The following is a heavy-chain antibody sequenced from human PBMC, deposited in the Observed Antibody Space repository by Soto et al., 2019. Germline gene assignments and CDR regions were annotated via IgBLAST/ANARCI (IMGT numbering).Heavy chain of an antibody. J-gene: IGHJ4*02. CDR1: GFTFSSYN. V-gene: IGHV3-48*01. CDR3: AKDWGATYYDFWSGYESTGYYFDY. D-gene: IGHD3-3*01. CDR2: ISRGSRVI. Sequence: GGSLRLSCAGSGFTFSSYNMNWVRQAPGKGLEWVSYISRGSRVIYYADSVKGRFIISRDNSKNTLYLQMNSLRAEDTAVYYCAKDWGATYYDFWSGYESTGYYFDYWGQGTLVTVSS.